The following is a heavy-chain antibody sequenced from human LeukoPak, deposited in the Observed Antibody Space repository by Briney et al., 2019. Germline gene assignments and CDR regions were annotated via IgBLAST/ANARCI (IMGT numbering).Heavy chain of an antibody. V-gene: IGHV1-24*01. CDR2: FDPEDSKS. CDR3: ARRSSDDAFDI. D-gene: IGHD4-17*01. CDR1: GYTLTELS. J-gene: IGHJ3*02. Sequence: ASVKVSCKVSGYTLTELSMHWVRQGPGKGLEWMGGFDPEDSKSIYAQKFQGRVTMTEDTSTDTAHMELSSLRSEDTALYYCARRSSDDAFDIWGQGTLVTVSS.